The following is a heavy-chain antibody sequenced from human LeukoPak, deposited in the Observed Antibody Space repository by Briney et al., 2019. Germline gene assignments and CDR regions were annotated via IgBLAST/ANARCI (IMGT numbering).Heavy chain of an antibody. V-gene: IGHV4-30-4*08. J-gene: IGHJ4*02. D-gene: IGHD3-3*01. Sequence: SETLSLTCTVSGGSISRADYYWSWIRQPPGKGLEWIGYIYYSGSTYYNPSPKSRVTISVDTSNNQFSLKLSSVTAADTAVYYCARDSDFWSGYYYFDYWGQGTLVTVSS. CDR3: ARDSDFWSGYYYFDY. CDR2: IYYSGST. CDR1: GGSISRADYY.